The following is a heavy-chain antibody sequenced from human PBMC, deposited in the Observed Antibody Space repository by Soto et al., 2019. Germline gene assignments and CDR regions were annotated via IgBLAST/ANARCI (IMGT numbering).Heavy chain of an antibody. CDR1: GGTFSSYA. J-gene: IGHJ6*03. CDR2: IIPIFGTA. V-gene: IGHV1-69*13. Sequence: SVKVSCKASGGTFSSYAISWVRQAPGQGLEWMGGIIPIFGTANYAQKFQGRVTITADESTSTAYMELSSLRSEDTAVYYCARGVTPYYDFCSAPPYYYYYYMDVWGKGTTVTVPS. CDR3: ARGVTPYYDFCSAPPYYYYYYMDV. D-gene: IGHD3-3*01.